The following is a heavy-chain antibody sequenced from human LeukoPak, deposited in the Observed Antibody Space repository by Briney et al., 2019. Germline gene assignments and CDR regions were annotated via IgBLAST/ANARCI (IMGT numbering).Heavy chain of an antibody. Sequence: SETLSLTRTVSGGSVSSGVDYWSWIRQPPGKGLEWIGYIYHSGSTNYNPSLKSRVTILVDTSNNQFSLKVTSVTAADTAVYYCARLNVYSSGWYPNWFDPWGQGTLVTVSS. CDR1: GGSVSSGVDY. D-gene: IGHD6-19*01. V-gene: IGHV4-61*08. J-gene: IGHJ5*02. CDR3: ARLNVYSSGWYPNWFDP. CDR2: IYHSGST.